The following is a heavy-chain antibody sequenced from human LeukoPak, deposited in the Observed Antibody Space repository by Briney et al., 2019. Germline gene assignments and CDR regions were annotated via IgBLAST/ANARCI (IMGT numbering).Heavy chain of an antibody. CDR3: ASVSSSSWYDPPRGFYFDY. Sequence: PSETLSLTCTVSGCSISSGSYYWGWIRQPPGKGLEGSGRIYYSGGTYDNPSPKSRVIISVETCKKQFSLKLNSVTAADTAVYYCASVSSSSWYDPPRGFYFDYWGKGTLVTVSS. V-gene: IGHV4-39*07. J-gene: IGHJ4*02. CDR1: GCSISSGSYY. CDR2: IYYSGGT. D-gene: IGHD6-13*01.